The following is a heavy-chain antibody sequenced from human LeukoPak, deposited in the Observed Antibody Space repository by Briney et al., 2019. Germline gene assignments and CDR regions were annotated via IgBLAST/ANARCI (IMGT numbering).Heavy chain of an antibody. Sequence: PSETLSLTCAVSGDSINSGGNSWGWIRQPPGNGLEWIGYIFSSGTTYYKASLKGRVTISLDTSRNFFSLKLRSVTAADTALYYCARGSYDSSGAAFDVWGQGTMVTVSS. CDR3: ARGSYDSSGAAFDV. CDR1: GDSINSGGNS. V-gene: IGHV4-30-4*07. J-gene: IGHJ3*01. CDR2: IFSSGTT. D-gene: IGHD3-22*01.